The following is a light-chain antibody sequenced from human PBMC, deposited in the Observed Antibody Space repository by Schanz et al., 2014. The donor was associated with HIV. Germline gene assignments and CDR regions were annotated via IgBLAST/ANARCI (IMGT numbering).Light chain of an antibody. CDR2: DVT. V-gene: IGLV2-14*03. CDR3: QTYDSGISGVV. J-gene: IGLJ2*01. CDR1: SSDIGTFDY. Sequence: QSALTQPASLSGSPGQSITISCTGTSSDIGTFDYVSWYQQHPGKAPKLMIFDVTHRPSGVSARFSGSKSGTSASLTITGLQAEDEADYYCQTYDSGISGVVFGGGTKLTVL.